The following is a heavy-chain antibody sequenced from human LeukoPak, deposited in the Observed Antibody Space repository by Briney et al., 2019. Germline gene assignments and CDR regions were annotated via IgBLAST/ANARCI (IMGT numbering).Heavy chain of an antibody. CDR1: GFPFSDYY. Sequence: GSLSLSCAASGFPFSDYYMSWIRQAPGKGLEWVSYISSSGSTIYYADSVKGRFTISRDNAKNSLYLQMNSLRAEDTAVYYCARGFEDYGGNSAALIDYWGQGTLVTVSS. D-gene: IGHD4-23*01. V-gene: IGHV3-11*04. J-gene: IGHJ4*02. CDR2: ISSSGSTI. CDR3: ARGFEDYGGNSAALIDY.